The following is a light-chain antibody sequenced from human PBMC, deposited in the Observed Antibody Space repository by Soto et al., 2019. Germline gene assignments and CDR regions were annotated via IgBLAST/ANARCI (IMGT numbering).Light chain of an antibody. V-gene: IGLV1-40*01. CDR3: QSYDSSVSVL. Sequence: QLVLTQPPSVSGAPGQRVTISCTGSGSNIGAGYDVQWYQHLPGRAPKLLIYADKHRPSGAPDRFSGSKSGTSASLTISGLRAEDEADYYCQSYDSSVSVLFGGGTKVTV. J-gene: IGLJ3*02. CDR2: ADK. CDR1: GSNIGAGYD.